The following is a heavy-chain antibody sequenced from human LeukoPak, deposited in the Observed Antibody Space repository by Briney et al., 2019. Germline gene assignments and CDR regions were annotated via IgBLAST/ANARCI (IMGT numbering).Heavy chain of an antibody. V-gene: IGHV4-39*01. CDR2: IYYSGST. CDR1: GGSISSSSYY. CDR3: ARPYSSGWYGIDY. Sequence: SETLTLTCTVSGGSISSSSYYWGWIRQPPGKGLEWIGSIYYSGSTYYNPSLKSRVTISVDTSKNQFSLKLSSVTAADTAVYHCARPYSSGWYGIDYWGQGTLVTVSS. D-gene: IGHD6-19*01. J-gene: IGHJ4*02.